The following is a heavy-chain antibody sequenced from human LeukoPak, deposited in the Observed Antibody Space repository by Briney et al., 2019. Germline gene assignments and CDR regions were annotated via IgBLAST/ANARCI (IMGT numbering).Heavy chain of an antibody. D-gene: IGHD3-3*01. Sequence: SETLSLTCTVSGGSISSYYWSWIRQPPGKGLEWIGYIYYSGSTNYNPSLKSRVTISVDTSKNQFSLKLSSVTAADTAVYYCARDGALYYDFWSGYNVPHYYYYYMDVWGKGTTVTVSS. V-gene: IGHV4-59*01. CDR3: ARDGALYYDFWSGYNVPHYYYYYMDV. J-gene: IGHJ6*03. CDR1: GGSISSYY. CDR2: IYYSGST.